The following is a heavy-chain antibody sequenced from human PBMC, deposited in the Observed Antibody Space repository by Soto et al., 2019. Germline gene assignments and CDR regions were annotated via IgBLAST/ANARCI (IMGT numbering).Heavy chain of an antibody. J-gene: IGHJ5*02. V-gene: IGHV3-74*01. CDR1: GVTFRDYW. Sequence: GGSLRLSCAVSGVTFRDYWLHWVRQVPGKVLLWVSRIGRDGTSTKYAASVKGQYTISRCNPETTLYLQMNSLRAEYTGVYYCVSEVIAVLGSIQWFDPWGQGTLVTVSS. CDR3: VSEVIAVLGSIQWFDP. CDR2: IGRDGTST. D-gene: IGHD6-19*01.